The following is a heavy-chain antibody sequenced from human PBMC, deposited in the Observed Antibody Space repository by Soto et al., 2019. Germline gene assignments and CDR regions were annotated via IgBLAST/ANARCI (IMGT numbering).Heavy chain of an antibody. Sequence: ASVKVSCKASGGTFSSFGLGWVRQAPGQGLEWVGGIIPIFGTATSAQKFQDRVKITANESTTTAYMELSGLRSEDTAVYYCVRRRHSSGYVPFDYWGPGTLVTVSS. V-gene: IGHV1-69*13. CDR2: IIPIFGTA. CDR1: GGTFSSFG. CDR3: VRRRHSSGYVPFDY. J-gene: IGHJ4*02. D-gene: IGHD3-22*01.